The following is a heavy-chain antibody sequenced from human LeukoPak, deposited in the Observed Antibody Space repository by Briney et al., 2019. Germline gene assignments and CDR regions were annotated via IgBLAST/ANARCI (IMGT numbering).Heavy chain of an antibody. Sequence: ASVKVSCKASGYTFTSYGISWVRQAPGQGLEWMGWISAYNGNTNYAQKLQGRVTMTTETSTSTAYMELRSLRSDDTAVYYCARDWEIYSSRPFDCWGQGTLVTVSS. CDR1: GYTFTSYG. D-gene: IGHD6-13*01. J-gene: IGHJ4*02. CDR2: ISAYNGNT. CDR3: ARDWEIYSSRPFDC. V-gene: IGHV1-18*01.